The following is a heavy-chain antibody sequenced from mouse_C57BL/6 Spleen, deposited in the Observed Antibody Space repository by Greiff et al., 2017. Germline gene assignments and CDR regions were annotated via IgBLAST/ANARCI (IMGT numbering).Heavy chain of an antibody. Sequence: QVQLQQPGAELVRPGASVKLSCKASGYTFTSYWMDWVKQRPGQGLEWIGNIYPSDSETHYNQKFKDKATLTVDKSSSPAYMQLSSLTSEDSAVYDCARRGYYSNYPLAYWGQGTLVTVSA. CDR2: IYPSDSET. V-gene: IGHV1-61*01. J-gene: IGHJ3*01. CDR1: GYTFTSYW. D-gene: IGHD2-5*01. CDR3: ARRGYYSNYPLAY.